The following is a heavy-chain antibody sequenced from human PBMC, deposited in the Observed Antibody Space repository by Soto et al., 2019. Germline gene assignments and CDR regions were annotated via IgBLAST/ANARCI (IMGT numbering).Heavy chain of an antibody. CDR3: ARVTPSGDNDY. Sequence: QVQLVQSGAEVKKPGASVRVSCKASGYIFAIYHISWVRQAPGQGLEWMGWINVYSGKTNYAQKVKGRVTMTTDTYTSTAYMELRSLRADDTAVYYCARVTPSGDNDYWGQGTLVTVSS. CDR2: INVYSGKT. CDR1: GYIFAIYH. D-gene: IGHD6-19*01. J-gene: IGHJ4*02. V-gene: IGHV1-18*04.